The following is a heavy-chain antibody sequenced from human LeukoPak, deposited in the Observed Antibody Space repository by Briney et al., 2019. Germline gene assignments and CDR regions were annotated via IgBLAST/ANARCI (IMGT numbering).Heavy chain of an antibody. V-gene: IGHV3-7*01. Sequence: GGSLRLSCAASGFTFSSYWMSWVRQAPGKGLEWVANIKQDGSEKYYVDSVKGRFTISRDNAKNSLYLQMNSLRAEDTAVYYCARVVTSGGYYFPPIEYFQHWGQGTLVTVSS. CDR2: IKQDGSEK. CDR1: GFTFSSYW. J-gene: IGHJ1*01. D-gene: IGHD1-26*01. CDR3: ARVVTSGGYYFPPIEYFQH.